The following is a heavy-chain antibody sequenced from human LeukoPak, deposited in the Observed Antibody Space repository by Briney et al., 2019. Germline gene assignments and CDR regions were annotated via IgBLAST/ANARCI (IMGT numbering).Heavy chain of an antibody. D-gene: IGHD5-18*01. CDR1: GFTFSSYW. Sequence: GGSLRLSCAASGFTFSSYWMHWVRQAPGKGLVWVSRINSNGSSISYADSVKGRFTISRDNAKNTLYLQMNSLRAEDTAVYYCARGGIYSYKPFDYLGQGTLVTVSS. CDR2: INSNGSSI. CDR3: ARGGIYSYKPFDY. V-gene: IGHV3-74*01. J-gene: IGHJ4*02.